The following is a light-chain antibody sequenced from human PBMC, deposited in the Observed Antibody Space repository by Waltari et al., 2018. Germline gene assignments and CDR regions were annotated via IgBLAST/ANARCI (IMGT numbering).Light chain of an antibody. J-gene: IGKJ1*01. CDR2: GAS. CDR1: QSVGGNF. CDR3: HHYSQSPLT. Sequence: EIVLTQSPGTLSLSPGERATLSCRASQSVGGNFLAGYQQKFGQAPRLLISGASNRATGIPDRFSGSGSGADFTLTISGLEAEDFAVYYCHHYSQSPLTFGQGTRVEIK. V-gene: IGKV3-20*01.